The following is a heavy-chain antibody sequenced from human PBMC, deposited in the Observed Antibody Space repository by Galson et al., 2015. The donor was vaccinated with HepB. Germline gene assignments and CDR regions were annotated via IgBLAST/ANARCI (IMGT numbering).Heavy chain of an antibody. V-gene: IGHV3-30*09. CDR3: ARDYGLTGPFDS. CDR1: GFTFSSYS. J-gene: IGHJ5*01. CDR2: ISFEGNNE. Sequence: SLRLSCAASGFTFSSYSIHWVRQAPGKGLEWVAVISFEGNNEYYADSVRGRFAISRDNSESTLYLQMNSLKVEDTAVYYCARDYGLTGPFDSWGQGTLVTVSS. D-gene: IGHD3-9*01.